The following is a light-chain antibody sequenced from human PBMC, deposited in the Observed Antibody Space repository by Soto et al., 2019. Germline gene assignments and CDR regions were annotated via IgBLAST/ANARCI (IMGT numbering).Light chain of an antibody. CDR2: DVN. CDR3: CSYAGAYFYV. CDR1: NRYVGGYNY. J-gene: IGLJ1*01. V-gene: IGLV2-11*01. Sequence: QSALTQHRSVSGSPGQSVPISCTGTNRYVGGYNYVSWYQQHPGKAPKLMIYDVNKRPSGVPDRFSAPKSGNTASLTISGLQAEDEADYYCCSYAGAYFYVFGTGTKVTVL.